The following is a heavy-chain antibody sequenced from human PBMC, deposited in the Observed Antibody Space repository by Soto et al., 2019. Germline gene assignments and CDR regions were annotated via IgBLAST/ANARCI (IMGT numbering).Heavy chain of an antibody. V-gene: IGHV3-11*06. CDR1: GFTFSDYY. Sequence: PXGSLRLSCAASGFTFSDYYMSWIRQAPGKGLEWLSYIISSDTYAIYADSVKGRFTLSKDNAKNSLYLQMNSLRAEETAVYYCARNDSSGYLDYWGQGTLVTVSS. J-gene: IGHJ4*02. D-gene: IGHD3-22*01. CDR2: IISSDTYA. CDR3: ARNDSSGYLDY.